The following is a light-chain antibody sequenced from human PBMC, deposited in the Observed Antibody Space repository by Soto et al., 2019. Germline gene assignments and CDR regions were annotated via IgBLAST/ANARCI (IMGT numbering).Light chain of an antibody. Sequence: EIVLTQSPGTLSLNPGDRATLSCRASQSVSSNLAWYQQKPGQAPGLLIYGASTRATGIPARFSGSGSGTDFTLTISSLEPEDFAVYYCQQRSNWPPWITFGQGTRLEL. V-gene: IGKV3-11*01. J-gene: IGKJ5*01. CDR2: GAS. CDR1: QSVSSN. CDR3: QQRSNWPPWIT.